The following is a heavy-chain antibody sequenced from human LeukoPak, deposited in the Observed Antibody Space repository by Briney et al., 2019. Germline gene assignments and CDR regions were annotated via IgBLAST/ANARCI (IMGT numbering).Heavy chain of an antibody. V-gene: IGHV3-23*01. J-gene: IGHJ5*01. CDR1: GFTFSSYA. CDR2: ISGSGGST. CDR3: AKAVAVAGNNWFDS. D-gene: IGHD6-19*01. Sequence: SGGSLRLSCAASGFTFSSYARSWVRQAPGKGLEWVSAISGSGGSTYYADSVKGRFTISRDNSKNTLYLQMNSLRAEDTAVYYCAKAVAVAGNNWFDSWGQGTLVTVSS.